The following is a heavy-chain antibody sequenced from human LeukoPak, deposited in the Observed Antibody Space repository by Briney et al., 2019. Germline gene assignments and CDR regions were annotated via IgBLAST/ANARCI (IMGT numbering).Heavy chain of an antibody. J-gene: IGHJ4*02. Sequence: ASVEVSCKASGYTFIDPYIHWIRQAPGQGLEWMGWINPYSGGTHSAQKYQGRVSLTRDSSITTAYLDLSDLTSDDTAVYYCAREPVQNGVGASRHFDYWGQGTPVTVSS. CDR2: INPYSGGT. CDR3: AREPVQNGVGASRHFDY. V-gene: IGHV1-2*02. D-gene: IGHD1-26*01. CDR1: GYTFIDPY.